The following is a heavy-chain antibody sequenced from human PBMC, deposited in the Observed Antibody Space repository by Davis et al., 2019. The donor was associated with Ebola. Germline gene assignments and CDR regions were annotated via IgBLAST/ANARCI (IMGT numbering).Heavy chain of an antibody. V-gene: IGHV3-74*01. CDR1: GFTFSSYW. CDR2: INSDGSST. J-gene: IGHJ6*02. D-gene: IGHD3-10*01. CDR3: ASVLRGGYYYYGMDV. Sequence: GESLKISCAASGFTFSSYWMHWVRQAPGKGLVWVSRINSDGSSTSYADSVKGRFTISRDNAKNSLYLQMNSLRAEDTAVYYCASVLRGGYYYYGMDVWGQGTTVTVS.